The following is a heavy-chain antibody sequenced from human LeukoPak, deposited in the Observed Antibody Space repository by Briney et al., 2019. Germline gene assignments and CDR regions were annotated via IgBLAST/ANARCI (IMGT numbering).Heavy chain of an antibody. CDR2: INHSGST. CDR3: GREARYCYYSSGYYYFDY. CDR1: GGSFSGYY. V-gene: IGHV4-34*01. D-gene: IGHD3-22*01. Sequence: SETLSLTCAVYGGSFSGYYWSWISQPPGKGLEWVGEINHSGSTNYNPSPKSRVPIPQEQPKNQSSLKLSALNAAAPAAFYVGREARYCYYSSGYYYFDYWGQGTLVTVSS. J-gene: IGHJ4*02.